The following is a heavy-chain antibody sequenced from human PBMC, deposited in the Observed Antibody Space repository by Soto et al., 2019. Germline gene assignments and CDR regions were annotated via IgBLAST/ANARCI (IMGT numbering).Heavy chain of an antibody. Sequence: QVQLVESGGGVVHPGTSLRLSCVTSGFTFSIFAMDWVRQAPGKGLEWVAAISFDGRDISYRESVKGRFTISRDKFKNTVYLQMNSLRPEDTAVYYCAKESLDYFDSGRFYAPAFDHWGQGTLVTVSS. CDR1: GFTFSIFA. V-gene: IGHV3-30*18. D-gene: IGHD3-10*01. J-gene: IGHJ4*02. CDR3: AKESLDYFDSGRFYAPAFDH. CDR2: ISFDGRDI.